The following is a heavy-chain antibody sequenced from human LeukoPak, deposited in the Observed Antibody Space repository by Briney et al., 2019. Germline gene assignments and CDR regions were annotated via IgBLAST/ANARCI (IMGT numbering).Heavy chain of an antibody. CDR2: IYYGGNT. J-gene: IGHJ4*02. V-gene: IGHV4-39*01. CDR3: AGDDYVWGSYRRLDY. Sequence: ASETLSLTCTVSGGSISSSNYYWGWIRQPPGKGLEWIGSIYYGGNTNYNPSLKSRVTLSVDTSKNQFSLKLSSVTAADTAVYYCAGDDYVWGSYRRLDYWGQGTLVTVSS. CDR1: GGSISSSNYY. D-gene: IGHD3-16*02.